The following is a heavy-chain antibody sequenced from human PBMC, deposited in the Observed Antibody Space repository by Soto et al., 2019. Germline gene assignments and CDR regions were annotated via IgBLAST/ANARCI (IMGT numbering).Heavy chain of an antibody. CDR1: GDTFSSYG. V-gene: IGHV1-69*01. Sequence: QVQLVQSGAEVKKPGSSVKVSCKVSGDTFSSYGISWVRQAPGQGLEWMGGIIPMYGTANYSQKFQGRVTITAEEPTTAAYIELSSLRSEDTAVYICVRDHGSCTSRSCYRHYYDYGMDVWGQGTTVTVSS. CDR2: IIPMYGTA. J-gene: IGHJ6*02. D-gene: IGHD2-2*03. CDR3: VRDHGSCTSRSCYRHYYDYGMDV.